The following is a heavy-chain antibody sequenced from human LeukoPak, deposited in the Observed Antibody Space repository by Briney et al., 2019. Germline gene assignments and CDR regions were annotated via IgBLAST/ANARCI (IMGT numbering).Heavy chain of an antibody. J-gene: IGHJ4*02. Sequence: SVKVSXKASGGTFRSYAISWVRQAPGQGLEWMGGIIPIFGTANYAQKFQGRVTITADESTSTAYMELSSLRSEDTAVYYCASRPHEYSSGWYGVDYWGQGTLVTVSS. CDR3: ASRPHEYSSGWYGVDY. D-gene: IGHD6-19*01. CDR1: GGTFRSYA. CDR2: IIPIFGTA. V-gene: IGHV1-69*01.